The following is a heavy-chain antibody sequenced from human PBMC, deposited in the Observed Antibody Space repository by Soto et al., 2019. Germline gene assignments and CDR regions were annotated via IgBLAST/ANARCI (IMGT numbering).Heavy chain of an antibody. J-gene: IGHJ6*02. Sequence: GGSLRLSCAASGFTFSSYGMHWVRQAPGKGLEWVAFISHDGSNKYYGDSMKGRIAMSRDNSKSTLYLQMSSLRAEDTAVYYCTKRRNVLRFLEWSSGMEVWGQGTTVTVSS. CDR3: TKRRNVLRFLEWSSGMEV. V-gene: IGHV3-30*18. CDR2: ISHDGSNK. CDR1: GFTFSSYG. D-gene: IGHD3-3*01.